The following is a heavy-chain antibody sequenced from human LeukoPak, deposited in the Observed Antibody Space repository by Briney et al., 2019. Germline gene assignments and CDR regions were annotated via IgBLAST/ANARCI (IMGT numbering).Heavy chain of an antibody. CDR2: ISGSGGST. V-gene: IGHV3-23*01. Sequence: PGGSLRLSCAVSGITLSNYGMSWVRQAPGKGLEWVSAISGSGGSTYYADSVKGRFTISRDNSKNTLYLQMNSLRAEDTAVYYCAKDRDWCSNYEWDYWGQGTLVTVSS. J-gene: IGHJ4*02. CDR3: AKDRDWCSNYEWDY. CDR1: GITLSNYG. D-gene: IGHD4-11*01.